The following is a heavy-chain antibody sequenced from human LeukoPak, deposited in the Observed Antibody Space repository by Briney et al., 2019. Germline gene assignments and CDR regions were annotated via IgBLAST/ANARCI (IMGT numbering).Heavy chain of an antibody. CDR2: IYYSGST. Sequence: SETLSLTCTVSGGSINFYYWNWIRQPPGKGLEWIGYIYYSGSTKYNPSLKSRVTISVDTSKNQFSLELSSVTAADTAIYYCARQSSHYYGSGTFRHFDYWGPGTLVSVSS. CDR1: GGSINFYY. CDR3: ARQSSHYYGSGTFRHFDY. V-gene: IGHV4-59*08. J-gene: IGHJ4*02. D-gene: IGHD3-10*01.